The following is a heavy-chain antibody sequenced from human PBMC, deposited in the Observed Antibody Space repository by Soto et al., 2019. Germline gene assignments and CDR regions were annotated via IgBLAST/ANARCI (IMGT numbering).Heavy chain of an antibody. CDR1: GFTFSRYG. CDR3: AGDQGIAAAGYYYLDV. D-gene: IGHD6-13*01. J-gene: IGHJ6*03. Sequence: QVQLVESGGGVVHPGRSLRLSCAASGFTFSRYGMHWVRQAPGKGLEWVAVIWYDGSNKYYADSVKGRFTISRDNSKNTLYLQMNRLRAEDTAVYYCAGDQGIAAAGYYYLDVLGKGPTVTVSS. V-gene: IGHV3-33*01. CDR2: IWYDGSNK.